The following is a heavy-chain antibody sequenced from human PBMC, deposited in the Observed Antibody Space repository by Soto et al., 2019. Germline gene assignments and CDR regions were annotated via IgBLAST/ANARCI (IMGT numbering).Heavy chain of an antibody. CDR1: GGTFSSYA. J-gene: IGHJ6*02. CDR3: ASDSAGDHDKYYYYYGMDV. D-gene: IGHD3-16*01. CDR2: IIPNSGGT. Sequence: QVQLVQSGAEVKKPGSSVKVSCKASGGTFSSYAISWVRQAPGQGLEWMGGIIPNSGGTNYAQKFQGRVTMTRDKATSRAYMELSRLRSDDTGVYYCASDSAGDHDKYYYYYGMDVWGQGTTVTVS. V-gene: IGHV1-2*02.